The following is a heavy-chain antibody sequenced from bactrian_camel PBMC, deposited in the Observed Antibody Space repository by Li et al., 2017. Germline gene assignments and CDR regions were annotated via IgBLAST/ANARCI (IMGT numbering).Heavy chain of an antibody. CDR1: GYTNSDYC. V-gene: IGHV3S26*01. D-gene: IGHD7*01. CDR3: AADCKWIGGYFVGYNH. CDR2: IDNNGAA. J-gene: IGHJ4*01. Sequence: HVQLVESGGGLVQPGESLRLSCAASGYTNSDYCMAWFRQAPGKEREGVARIDNNGAASYADSVKDRFTISKDGAKNTLYLQMNSLKPEDTAMYYCAADCKWIGGYFVGYNHWGQGTQVTV.